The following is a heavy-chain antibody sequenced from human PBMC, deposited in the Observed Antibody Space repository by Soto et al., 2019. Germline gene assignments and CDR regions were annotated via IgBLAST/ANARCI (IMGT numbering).Heavy chain of an antibody. V-gene: IGHV1-18*01. Sequence: QDQLVQSGVEVKKPGASVKVSCKASGYSFTYYGITWVRQAPGQGFEWMGWFSAYNGNTNYAQKFQGRVSMITDASTSTAYLELRSLRSDDTAVYYCARDRGVAPPVAGNTHYYYYMDVWGKGTTVTVSS. D-gene: IGHD6-19*01. CDR3: ARDRGVAPPVAGNTHYYYYMDV. CDR2: FSAYNGNT. J-gene: IGHJ6*03. CDR1: GYSFTYYG.